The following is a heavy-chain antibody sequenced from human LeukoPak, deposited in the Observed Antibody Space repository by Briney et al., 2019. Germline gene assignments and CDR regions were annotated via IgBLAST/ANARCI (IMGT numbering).Heavy chain of an antibody. CDR1: GFTFITYV. D-gene: IGHD6-13*01. CDR2: IWYDGSNK. V-gene: IGHV3-33*01. CDR3: ARGAAALDY. Sequence: GRSLRLSCAASGFTFITYVMHWVRQAPGKGLEWVAVIWYDGSNKYYADSVKGRFTISRDNSKNTLYLQMNSLRDEDTAVYYCARGAAALDYWGQGTLVTVSS. J-gene: IGHJ4*02.